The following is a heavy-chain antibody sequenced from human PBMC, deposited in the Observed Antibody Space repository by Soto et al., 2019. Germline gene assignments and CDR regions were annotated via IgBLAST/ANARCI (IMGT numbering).Heavy chain of an antibody. CDR2: LNPNSGDT. CDR1: GYSFSSYD. CDR3: ATSGGGWYLY. D-gene: IGHD6-19*01. Sequence: QVQLVQSGAEVKKPGASVKVSWKASGYSFSSYDINWVRQATGQGLEWMVWLNPNSGDTGYAQKFQGRVTLTRNTSINTAYIELSSLTSDDTAVYYCATSGGGWYLYWGQGTLVTVSS. J-gene: IGHJ4*02. V-gene: IGHV1-8*01.